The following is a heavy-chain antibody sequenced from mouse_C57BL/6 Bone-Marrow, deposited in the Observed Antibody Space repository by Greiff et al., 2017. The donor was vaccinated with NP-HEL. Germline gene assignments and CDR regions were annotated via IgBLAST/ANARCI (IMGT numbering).Heavy chain of an antibody. D-gene: IGHD3-2*02. CDR1: GYTFTSYD. CDR3: ARSDSSGYFDY. V-gene: IGHV1-85*01. J-gene: IGHJ2*01. CDR2: INPSDGSI. Sequence: VQLQQSGPGLVKPGASVKLSCKASGYTFTSYDINWVQQRPGQGLEWIGWINPSDGSIKYNEKLKGKFTLTVDTSSSTAYMELHSLTSEDAAVYFCARSDSSGYFDYWGQGTTLTVSS.